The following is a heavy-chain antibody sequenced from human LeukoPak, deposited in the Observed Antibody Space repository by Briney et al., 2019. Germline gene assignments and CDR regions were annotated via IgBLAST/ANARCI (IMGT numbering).Heavy chain of an antibody. V-gene: IGHV3-66*01. CDR2: ICNGGST. Sequence: PGRSLRLSCAASGFTVSSTYMAWVRQAPGRGLEWVSIICNGGSTYYADSVKGRFSISRDTSKNTLFLQMNSLRAEDTAIYYCAVVPAAHYFDSWGHGTLVTVSS. J-gene: IGHJ4*01. D-gene: IGHD2-2*01. CDR3: AVVPAAHYFDS. CDR1: GFTVSSTY.